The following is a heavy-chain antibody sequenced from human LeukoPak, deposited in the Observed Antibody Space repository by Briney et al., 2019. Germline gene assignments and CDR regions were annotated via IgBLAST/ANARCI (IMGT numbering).Heavy chain of an antibody. CDR1: GFRFSGFW. CDR2: IKEDGSDT. CDR3: TGDPPHGVYDSSDTPFDY. V-gene: IGHV3-7*01. J-gene: IGHJ4*02. D-gene: IGHD3-22*01. Sequence: GGSLRLSCAASGFRFSGFWMSWVRQAPGKGLEWVANIKEDGSDTYYVDSVKGRFTISRDNAKNSVYLQMSSLRDEDTAVYYCTGDPPHGVYDSSDTPFDYWGQGTLVTVSS.